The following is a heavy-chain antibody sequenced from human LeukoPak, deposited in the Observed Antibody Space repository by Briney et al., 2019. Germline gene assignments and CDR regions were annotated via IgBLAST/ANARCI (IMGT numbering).Heavy chain of an antibody. CDR1: GYTFTGYY. V-gene: IGHV1-2*06. CDR3: ANPIPKEGSEGGPFVY. CDR2: INPNSGGT. J-gene: IGHJ4*02. D-gene: IGHD1-26*01. Sequence: GSVKVSCKASGYTFTGYYMHWVRQAPGQGLEWMGRINPNSGGTNYAQKFQGRVTMTRDTSISTAYMELSRLRSDDTAVYYCANPIPKEGSEGGPFVYWGQGTLVTVSS.